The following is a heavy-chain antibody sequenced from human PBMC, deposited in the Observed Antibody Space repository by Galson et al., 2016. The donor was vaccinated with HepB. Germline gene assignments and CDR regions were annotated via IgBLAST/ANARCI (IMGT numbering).Heavy chain of an antibody. CDR1: GFNFRNYA. V-gene: IGHV3-23*01. CDR3: AKFHYVTTIDTHFDC. D-gene: IGHD4-11*01. CDR2: ISGSGGSA. J-gene: IGHJ4*02. Sequence: LRLSCAPSGFNFRNYAMSWVRQAPGKGLEWVSSISGSGGSAYYADSVKGRFTISRDNSNNTLYLQMNSLSAEDTAIYYCAKFHYVTTIDTHFDCWGQGTLATVSS.